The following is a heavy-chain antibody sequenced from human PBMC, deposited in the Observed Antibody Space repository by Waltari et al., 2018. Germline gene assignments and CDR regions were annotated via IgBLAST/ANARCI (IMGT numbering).Heavy chain of an antibody. V-gene: IGHV3-23*01. CDR3: AKSSSYYYDSSGSDTFDY. J-gene: IGHJ4*02. Sequence: EVQLLESGGGLVQPGGSLRLSCAASGFTFSSSAMSWFRQAPGTGLEWVSAISGSGGSTYYADSVKGRFTISRDNSKNTLYLQMNSLRAEDTAVYYCAKSSSYYYDSSGSDTFDYWGQGTLVTVSS. D-gene: IGHD3-22*01. CDR2: ISGSGGST. CDR1: GFTFSSSA.